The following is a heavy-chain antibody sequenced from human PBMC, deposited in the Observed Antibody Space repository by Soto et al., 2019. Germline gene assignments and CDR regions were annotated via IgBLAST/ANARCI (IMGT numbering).Heavy chain of an antibody. V-gene: IGHV1-69*01. CDR3: ARSQGSSTSLEIYYYYDYGMDV. D-gene: IGHD2-2*01. J-gene: IGHJ6*02. Sequence: QVQLVQSGAEVKKPGSSVKVSCKASGGTFSSYAISWVRQAPGQGLEWMGGIIPISGTANYAQKFQGRVTITADESTSTAYMELSSLRSEDTALYYCARSQGSSTSLEIYYYYDYGMDVWGQGTTVTVSS. CDR1: GGTFSSYA. CDR2: IIPISGTA.